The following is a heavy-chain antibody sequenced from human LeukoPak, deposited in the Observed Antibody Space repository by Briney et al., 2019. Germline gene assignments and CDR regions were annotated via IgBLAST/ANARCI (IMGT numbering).Heavy chain of an antibody. J-gene: IGHJ3*02. V-gene: IGHV5-51*01. CDR3: ARHVTTASAARGFDI. CDR1: GSSFTSYW. D-gene: IGHD1-14*01. CDR2: IYPRDSDT. Sequence: GASLQISCKGSGSSFTSYWVAWVRPMPGKGLEWMGIIYPRDSDTRYSPSFQGQVTISADKSINTAYLQWSGLKASDTAVYYCARHVTTASAARGFDIWGQGTMATVSS.